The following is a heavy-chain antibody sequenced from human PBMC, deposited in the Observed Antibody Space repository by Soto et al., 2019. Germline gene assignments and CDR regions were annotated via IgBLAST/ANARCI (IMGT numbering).Heavy chain of an antibody. CDR2: IYYSGST. V-gene: IGHV4-31*03. D-gene: IGHD3-10*01. CDR3: AREWRGRGVPRIDS. J-gene: IGHJ5*01. CDR1: GGSISSGGYY. Sequence: SETLSLTCTVSGGSISSGGYYWSCIRQHPGKGLEWIGYIYYSGSTYYNPSLKSRVTISVDTSKNQFSLKLSSVTAADTAVYYCAREWRGRGVPRIDSWSQGTLVIVSS.